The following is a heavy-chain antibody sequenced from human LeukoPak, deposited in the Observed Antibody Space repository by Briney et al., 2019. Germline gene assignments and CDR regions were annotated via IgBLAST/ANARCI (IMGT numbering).Heavy chain of an antibody. CDR2: IYYSGST. D-gene: IGHD4-17*01. Sequence: SQTLSLTCTVSGGSISSGGYYWSWIRQHPGKGLEWIGYIYYSGSTYYNPSLKSRVTISVDTSKNHFSLELTSVTAADTAVYFCARGPRYSDTRGFDIWGQGTVVTVS. V-gene: IGHV4-31*03. J-gene: IGHJ3*02. CDR1: GGSISSGGYY. CDR3: ARGPRYSDTRGFDI.